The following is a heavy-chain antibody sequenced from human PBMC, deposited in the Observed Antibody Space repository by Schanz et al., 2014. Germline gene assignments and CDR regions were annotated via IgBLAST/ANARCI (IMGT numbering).Heavy chain of an antibody. V-gene: IGHV3-23*01. CDR3: ARNRGSGGQNWYFDL. CDR2: VSSGGGST. J-gene: IGHJ2*01. D-gene: IGHD1-26*01. Sequence: EVQPLESGGGLVQPGGSLRLSCLASGFSFTTYAMSWVRQAPGKGLEWVSSVSSGGGSTYYADSVKGRFTISRDNSKNTLYLQMNSLRAEDTAVYFCARNRGSGGQNWYFDLWGRGTLVTVSS. CDR1: GFSFTTYA.